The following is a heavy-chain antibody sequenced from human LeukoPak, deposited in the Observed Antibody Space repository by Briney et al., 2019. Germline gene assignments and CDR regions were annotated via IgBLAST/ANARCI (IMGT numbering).Heavy chain of an antibody. V-gene: IGHV3-23*01. CDR1: GFTFNSYI. D-gene: IGHD2-15*01. J-gene: IGHJ5*02. CDR3: ARGSGGAAFDP. CDR2: ISVGAGST. Sequence: GGSLRLSCAASGFTFNSYIMTWVRQAPGKGLAWVSSISVGAGSTYYADSVKGRFTISRDNSKNTVYLQMNNLRAEDTAVYHCARGSGGAAFDPWGQGTLVTVSS.